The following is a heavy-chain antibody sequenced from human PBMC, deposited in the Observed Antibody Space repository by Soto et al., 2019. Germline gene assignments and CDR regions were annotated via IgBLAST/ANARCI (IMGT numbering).Heavy chain of an antibody. Sequence: GGSLRLSCAASGFSFSSAWMTWIRQAPGKGLERVAIMNEDGSERYYVDSVKGRFTISRDNAKNALFLQMNSLRVEDTAVYFCARDRAYSRFDYWGQGSLVTVSS. CDR2: MNEDGSER. CDR3: ARDRAYSRFDY. D-gene: IGHD4-4*01. J-gene: IGHJ4*02. CDR1: GFSFSSAW. V-gene: IGHV3-7*03.